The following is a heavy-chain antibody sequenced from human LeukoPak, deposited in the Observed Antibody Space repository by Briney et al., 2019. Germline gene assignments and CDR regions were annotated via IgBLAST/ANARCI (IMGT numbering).Heavy chain of an antibody. J-gene: IGHJ1*01. Sequence: SETLSLTCTVSGDSISRTSYYWVWIRQPPGKGLEWIGNIYYLGTTYYNPSLKSRVTISVDTPKNQFSLQLSSVTAADTAIYYCARQGDLLAAGSIYFHHWGQGTLVTVSS. CDR2: IYYLGTT. CDR1: GDSISRTSYY. CDR3: ARQGDLLAAGSIYFHH. D-gene: IGHD6-13*01. V-gene: IGHV4-39*01.